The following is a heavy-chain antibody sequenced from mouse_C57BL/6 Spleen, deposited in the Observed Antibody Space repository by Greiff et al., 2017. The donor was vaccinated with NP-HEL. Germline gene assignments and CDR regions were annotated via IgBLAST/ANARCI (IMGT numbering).Heavy chain of an antibody. J-gene: IGHJ2*01. Sequence: VQLQQSGPGLVKPSQSLSLTCSVTGYSITSGYYWNWIRQFPGNKLEWMGYISYDGSNNYNPSLKNRISITRDTSKNQFFLKLNSVTTEDTATYYCARGGYYGIDYWGQGTTLTVSS. D-gene: IGHD1-1*01. CDR2: ISYDGSN. V-gene: IGHV3-6*01. CDR1: GYSITSGYY. CDR3: ARGGYYGIDY.